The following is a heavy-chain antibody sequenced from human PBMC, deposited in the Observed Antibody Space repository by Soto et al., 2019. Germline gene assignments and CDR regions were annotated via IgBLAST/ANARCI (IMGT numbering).Heavy chain of an antibody. CDR2: ISGSAGRT. J-gene: IGHJ6*02. D-gene: IGHD2-2*01. Sequence: GGSLRLSCAASGFTFSSYAMSWVRQAPGKGLEWVSIISGSAGRTYYADSVKGRFTVSRDNSKNTLYLQMNSLRAEDTAVYYCAKVTSARVFYFGLDVWGQGTTVTV. V-gene: IGHV3-23*01. CDR3: AKVTSARVFYFGLDV. CDR1: GFTFSSYA.